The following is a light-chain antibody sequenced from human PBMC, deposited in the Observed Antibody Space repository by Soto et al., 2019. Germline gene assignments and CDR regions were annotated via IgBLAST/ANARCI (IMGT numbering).Light chain of an antibody. CDR2: KAS. Sequence: DIQMTQSPSTLSASVGDRVTITCRASQNINTWLAWYQQKPGRAPKLLIYKASSLESGVPSRFSGSGSGTGFTLTLSRLQADDFATFYCQKYNSYSMYTFGQGTKLEIK. CDR1: QNINTW. V-gene: IGKV1-5*03. CDR3: QKYNSYSMYT. J-gene: IGKJ2*01.